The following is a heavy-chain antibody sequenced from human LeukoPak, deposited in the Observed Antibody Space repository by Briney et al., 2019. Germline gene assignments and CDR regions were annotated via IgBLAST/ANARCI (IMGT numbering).Heavy chain of an antibody. Sequence: GESLKISCKGSGYSFTSYWIGWVRQMPGKGLEWMGIIYPGDSGTRYSPSFQGQVTISADKSISTAYLQWSSLKASDTAMYYCARTTRLRGPSRLFDPWGQGTLVTVSS. J-gene: IGHJ5*02. D-gene: IGHD5-12*01. CDR2: IYPGDSGT. CDR1: GYSFTSYW. CDR3: ARTTRLRGPSRLFDP. V-gene: IGHV5-51*01.